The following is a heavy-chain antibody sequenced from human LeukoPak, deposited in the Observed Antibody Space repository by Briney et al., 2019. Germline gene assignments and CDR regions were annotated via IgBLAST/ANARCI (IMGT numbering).Heavy chain of an antibody. V-gene: IGHV1-2*06. J-gene: IGHJ2*01. CDR3: AREEYSSGWGSYWYFDL. D-gene: IGHD6-19*01. CDR1: GYTFTGYY. Sequence: ASVKVSCKASGYTFTGYYMHWVRQAPGQGLEWMGRINPNSGGTNYAQKFQGRVTMTRDTSISTAYMELSRLGSDDTAVYYCAREEYSSGWGSYWYFDLWGRGTLVTVSS. CDR2: INPNSGGT.